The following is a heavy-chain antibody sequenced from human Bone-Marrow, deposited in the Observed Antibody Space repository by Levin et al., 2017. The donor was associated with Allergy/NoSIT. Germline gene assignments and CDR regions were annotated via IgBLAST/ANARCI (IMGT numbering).Heavy chain of an antibody. CDR3: ARDLAGGTYSHYHYMDV. J-gene: IGHJ6*03. CDR2: INPKNGDT. CDR1: GYTFSDCY. Sequence: ASVKVSCKTSGYTFSDCYVQWVRQAPGQGLEWIGWINPKNGDTKYAQKFQGRVTVTRDTSTKTVYMQMSGLRSDDTAVYYCARDLAGGTYSHYHYMDVWGKGATVTVSS. D-gene: IGHD1-26*01. V-gene: IGHV1-2*02.